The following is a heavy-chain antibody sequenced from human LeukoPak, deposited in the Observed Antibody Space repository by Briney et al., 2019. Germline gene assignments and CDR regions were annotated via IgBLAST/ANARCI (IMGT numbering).Heavy chain of an antibody. J-gene: IGHJ4*02. D-gene: IGHD1-26*01. CDR2: ISYDGSNK. V-gene: IGHV3-30*04. CDR1: GFTFSSYA. Sequence: GGSLRLSCAASGFTFSSYAMHWVRQAPGKGLEWVAVISYDGSNKYYADSVKGRFTISRDNSKNTLYLQMNSLRAEDTAVYYCARDTSTAFDYWGQGTLVTVSS. CDR3: ARDTSTAFDY.